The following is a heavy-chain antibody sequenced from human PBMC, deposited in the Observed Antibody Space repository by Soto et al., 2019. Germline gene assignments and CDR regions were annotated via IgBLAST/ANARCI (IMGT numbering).Heavy chain of an antibody. Sequence: RLSCAASGFTLSDYGMHWVRQAPGKGLEWAAVISYDGSNKYYADSVKGRFTISSDNSKNTLYLQMNSLRGEDTAVYYCAKALDASGRYRGSYYYGMDVWGQGTTVTVSS. CDR3: AKALDASGRYRGSYYYGMDV. CDR2: ISYDGSNK. V-gene: IGHV3-30*18. J-gene: IGHJ6*02. CDR1: GFTLSDYG. D-gene: IGHD6-19*01.